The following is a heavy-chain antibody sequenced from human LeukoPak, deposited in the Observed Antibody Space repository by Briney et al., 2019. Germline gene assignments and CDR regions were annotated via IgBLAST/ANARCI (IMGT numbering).Heavy chain of an antibody. D-gene: IGHD2-15*01. CDR2: ISGSGGST. Sequence: GGSLRLSCAASGFTFSSYSMNWVRQAPGKGLEWVSAISGSGGSTYYADSVKGRFTISRDNSKNTLYLQMNSLRAEDTAVYYCAKAVGSCPRYWGQGTLVTVSS. CDR3: AKAVGSCPRY. V-gene: IGHV3-23*01. J-gene: IGHJ4*02. CDR1: GFTFSSYS.